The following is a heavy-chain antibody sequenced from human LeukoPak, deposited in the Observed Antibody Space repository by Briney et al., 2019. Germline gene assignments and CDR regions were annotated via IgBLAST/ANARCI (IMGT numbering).Heavy chain of an antibody. CDR3: ARARIVVITTGAPFDY. CDR2: ISAYNGNT. CDR1: GYTFTSYG. J-gene: IGHJ4*02. Sequence: ASVKVSCKASGYTFTSYGISWVRQAPGQGLEWMGWISAYNGNTNYAQKLQGRVTMTTDTSTSTAYMELRSLRSDDTAVYYRARARIVVITTGAPFDYWGQGTLVTVSS. V-gene: IGHV1-18*01. D-gene: IGHD3-22*01.